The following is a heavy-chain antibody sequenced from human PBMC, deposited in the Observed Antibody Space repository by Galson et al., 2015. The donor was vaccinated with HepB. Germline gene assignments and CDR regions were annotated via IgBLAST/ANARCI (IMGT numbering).Heavy chain of an antibody. Sequence: SLRLSCAASGFTFSNYAIHWVRQAPGKGLEWVSGISGSGGSTNYADSVRGRFTIARDNSKNTLSLQMNNLRVEDTAIYYCAKELLPLWLRWGVFASWGQGTLVTVSS. CDR2: ISGSGGST. V-gene: IGHV3-23*01. CDR1: GFTFSNYA. D-gene: IGHD3-16*01. CDR3: AKELLPLWLRWGVFAS. J-gene: IGHJ4*02.